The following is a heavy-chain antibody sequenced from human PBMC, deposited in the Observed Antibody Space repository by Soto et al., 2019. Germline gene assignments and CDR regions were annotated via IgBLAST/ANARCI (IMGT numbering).Heavy chain of an antibody. D-gene: IGHD6-6*01. CDR2: ISYDGSNK. V-gene: IGHV3-30-3*01. CDR3: ARDLPDISWSHLGGYYFDY. Sequence: GGSLRLSCAASGFTFSSYAMHWVRQAPGKGLEWMAVISYDGSNKYYADSAKGRFTISRDNSKNTLYLQMNSLRAEDTAVYYCARDLPDISWSHLGGYYFDYWGQGTLVTVSS. J-gene: IGHJ4*02. CDR1: GFTFSSYA.